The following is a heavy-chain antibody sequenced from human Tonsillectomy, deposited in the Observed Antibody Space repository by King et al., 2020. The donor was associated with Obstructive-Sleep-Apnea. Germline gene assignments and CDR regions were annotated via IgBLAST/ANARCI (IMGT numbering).Heavy chain of an antibody. CDR3: AKGAWGYGDFDY. CDR1: GLTFRSYG. Sequence: VQLVESGGGVVQPGRSLRLSCAASGLTFRSYGMHWVRQAPGKGLEWVAVISNDGSNKYYADSVKGRFTISRDTSKNTLYLQMNSLRAEDTAVYYGAKGAWGYGDFDYWGQGTLVTVSS. D-gene: IGHD4-17*01. V-gene: IGHV3-30*18. J-gene: IGHJ4*02. CDR2: ISNDGSNK.